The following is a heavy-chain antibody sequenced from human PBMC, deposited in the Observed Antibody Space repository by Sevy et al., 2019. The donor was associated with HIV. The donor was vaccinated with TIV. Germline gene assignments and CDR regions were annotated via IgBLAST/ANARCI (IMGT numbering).Heavy chain of an antibody. V-gene: IGHV3-23*01. Sequence: GGSLRLSCAASGFTFSKYSMSWVRQPPGKGLEWVSTLSFGCGEINYADSVKGRFTISRDNSKSSVYLQMNSLRAEDTAVYYCAKTRGKGNWFDPWGQGTLVTVSS. D-gene: IGHD3-10*01. CDR3: AKTRGKGNWFDP. J-gene: IGHJ5*02. CDR2: LSFGCGEI. CDR1: GFTFSKYS.